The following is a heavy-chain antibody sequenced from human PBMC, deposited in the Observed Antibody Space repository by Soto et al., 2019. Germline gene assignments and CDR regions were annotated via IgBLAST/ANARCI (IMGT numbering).Heavy chain of an antibody. CDR1: GFTFGDSY. J-gene: IGHJ4*02. CDR3: AKDQYSYGYGEDSFDC. D-gene: IGHD5-18*01. Sequence: QVQLVESGGGLVPPGGSLRLSCAGSGFTFGDSYMSWIRQAPGKGLEWLSYISPGSRYPAYADSVKGRFTISRDNAKRSLYLQMDSLRVEDTAIYYCAKDQYSYGYGEDSFDCWGQGTLVTVSS. CDR2: ISPGSRYP. V-gene: IGHV3-11*05.